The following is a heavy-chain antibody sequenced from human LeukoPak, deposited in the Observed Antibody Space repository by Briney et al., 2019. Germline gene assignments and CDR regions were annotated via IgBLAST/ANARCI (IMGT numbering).Heavy chain of an antibody. CDR3: AREFRRYCSGGNCYSPLEYAFDI. D-gene: IGHD2-15*01. Sequence: GASVKVSCKASGYTFTGYYMHGVRQAPGQGREWMGWSNANSGGTNYQGRVTMTGDTSISTDYRELGRLRSDDTAVYYCAREFRRYCSGGNCYSPLEYAFDIWGQGTMVTVSS. CDR2: SNANSGGT. V-gene: IGHV1-2*02. J-gene: IGHJ3*02. CDR1: GYTFTGYY.